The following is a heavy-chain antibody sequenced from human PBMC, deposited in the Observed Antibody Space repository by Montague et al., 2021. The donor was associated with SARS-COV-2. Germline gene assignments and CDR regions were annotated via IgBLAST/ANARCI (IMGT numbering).Heavy chain of an antibody. D-gene: IGHD2/OR15-2a*01. CDR1: GDSITSDVSY. V-gene: IGHV4-61*02. Sequence: TLSLTCTVSGDSITSDVSYWSWIRQPAGKGLEWIGRIYTTGSTSYNPSLKSRLTISLDTFKNQFSLTLSSVTAAYTAVCYCARDDFRWDFDCWGQGTLVTVSS. J-gene: IGHJ4*02. CDR2: IYTTGST. CDR3: ARDDFRWDFDC.